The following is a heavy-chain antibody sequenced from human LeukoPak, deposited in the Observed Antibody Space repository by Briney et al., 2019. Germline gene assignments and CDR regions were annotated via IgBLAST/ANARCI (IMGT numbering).Heavy chain of an antibody. CDR3: ATPGMVNDAFDI. V-gene: IGHV4-38-2*02. D-gene: IGHD5-18*01. Sequence: PSETLSLTCTVSGYSISSGYYWGWIRQPPGKGLEWIGSIYHSGSTYYNPSLKSRVTISVDTSKNQFSLKLSSVTAADTAVYYCATPGMVNDAFDIWGQGTMVTVSS. CDR1: GYSISSGYY. CDR2: IYHSGST. J-gene: IGHJ3*02.